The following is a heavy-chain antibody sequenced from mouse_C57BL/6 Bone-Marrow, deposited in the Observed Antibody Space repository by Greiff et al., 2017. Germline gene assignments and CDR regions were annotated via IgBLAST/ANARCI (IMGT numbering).Heavy chain of an antibody. J-gene: IGHJ4*01. Sequence: VQLQESGAELVKPGASVQLSCKASGYTFTSYWMQWVKQRPGQGLEWIGEIDPSDSYPNYNQKFKGKATLTVDTSSSTAYMQLSSLTSEDSAVYYCARYGIYYGWMDYWGQGTSVTVSS. V-gene: IGHV1-50*01. CDR3: ARYGIYYGWMDY. D-gene: IGHD2-2*01. CDR2: IDPSDSYP. CDR1: GYTFTSYW.